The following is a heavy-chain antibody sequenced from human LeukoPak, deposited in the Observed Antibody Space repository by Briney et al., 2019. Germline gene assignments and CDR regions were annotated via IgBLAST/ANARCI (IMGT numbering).Heavy chain of an antibody. Sequence: ASVKVSCKASGGTFSSYAISWVRQAPGQGLEWMGGIIPIFGTANYAQKFQGRVTITADESTSTAYMELSSLGSEDTAVYYCAREGQQQLVIMDWFDPWGQGTLVTVSS. V-gene: IGHV1-69*13. J-gene: IGHJ5*02. CDR1: GGTFSSYA. D-gene: IGHD6-13*01. CDR3: AREGQQQLVIMDWFDP. CDR2: IIPIFGTA.